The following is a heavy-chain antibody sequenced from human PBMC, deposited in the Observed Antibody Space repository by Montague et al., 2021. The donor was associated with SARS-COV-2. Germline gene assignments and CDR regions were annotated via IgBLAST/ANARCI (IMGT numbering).Heavy chain of an antibody. Sequence: LSLPFSFFYFSFSYFYCIWIRHPPFQFLEWIGEINHSLTTSSNPSLKILVTISLDTSNNHFSLKLNSVTAADAAVYYCARGDDKGSGYLDVWGKGTTVNVSS. CDR1: YFSFSYFY. CDR3: ARGDDKGSGYLDV. D-gene: IGHD1-26*01. J-gene: IGHJ6*03. CDR2: INHSLTT. V-gene: IGHV4-34*01.